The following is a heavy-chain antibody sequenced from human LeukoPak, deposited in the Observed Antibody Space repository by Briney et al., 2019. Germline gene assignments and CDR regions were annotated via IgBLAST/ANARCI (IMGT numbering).Heavy chain of an antibody. J-gene: IGHJ4*02. Sequence: SETLSLTCTVSGGSISSNSYYWGWIRQPPGKGLEWIGSIYYSGSTYYNPSLKSRVTIAVDTSKNQFSLKMTSVTAADTAVYYCARHLIIAARPPDYWGQGTLVTVSS. CDR1: GGSISSNSYY. D-gene: IGHD6-6*01. CDR3: ARHLIIAARPPDY. V-gene: IGHV4-39*01. CDR2: IYYSGST.